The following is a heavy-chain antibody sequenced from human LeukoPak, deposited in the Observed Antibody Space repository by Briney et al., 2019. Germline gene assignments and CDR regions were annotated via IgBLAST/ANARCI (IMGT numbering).Heavy chain of an antibody. CDR2: ISYDGSNK. V-gene: IGHV3-30*18. CDR3: AKDQVDYDFWSGYYPYYYGMDV. Sequence: GGSLRLSCAASGFTFSSYGMHWVRQAPGKGLEWVAVISYDGSNKYYADSVKGRFTISRDNSTNTLYLQMNSLRAEDTAVYYCAKDQVDYDFWSGYYPYYYGMDVWGQGTTVTVSS. CDR1: GFTFSSYG. D-gene: IGHD3-3*01. J-gene: IGHJ6*02.